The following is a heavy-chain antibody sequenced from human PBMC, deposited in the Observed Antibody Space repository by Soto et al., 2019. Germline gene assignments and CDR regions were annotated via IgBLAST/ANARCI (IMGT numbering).Heavy chain of an antibody. J-gene: IGHJ3*02. D-gene: IGHD3-22*01. CDR3: ARVTPDSSGLDAFDI. CDR1: GGTFSSYT. Sequence: QVQLVQSGAEVKKPGSSVKVSCKASGGTFSSYTISWVRQAPGQGLEWMGRIIPILGIANYAQKFQGRVTITADKSTSTDYMELSSLRAEDTAVYYCARVTPDSSGLDAFDIWGQGTMVTVSS. V-gene: IGHV1-69*02. CDR2: IIPILGIA.